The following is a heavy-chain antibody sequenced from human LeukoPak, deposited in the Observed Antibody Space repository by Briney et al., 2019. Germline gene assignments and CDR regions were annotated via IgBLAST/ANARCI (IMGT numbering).Heavy chain of an antibody. CDR2: INHSGST. Sequence: GSLRLSCAVYGGSFSYYYWSWIRQPPGKTLEWIGEINHSGSTNYNPSLKSRVTISVDTSKNQFSLKLSSVTAADTAVYYCAIRKYYDILTGYRKIPTSGFDPWGQGTLVTVSS. J-gene: IGHJ5*02. CDR3: AIRKYYDILTGYRKIPTSGFDP. V-gene: IGHV4-34*01. CDR1: GGSFSYYY. D-gene: IGHD3-9*01.